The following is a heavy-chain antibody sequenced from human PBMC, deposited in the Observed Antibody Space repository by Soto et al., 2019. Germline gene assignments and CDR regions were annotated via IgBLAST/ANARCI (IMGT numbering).Heavy chain of an antibody. D-gene: IGHD3-22*01. CDR1: GYTFTSYA. CDR2: INTANGNT. Sequence: AASVKVSCKASGYTFTSYAIHWVRQAPGQRLEWMGGINTANGNTKYSQNFQGRVTITTDTSASTAYMELSSLRSEDTAVYYCARPRYYDTLSFDIWGQGTMVTVSS. CDR3: ARPRYYDTLSFDI. J-gene: IGHJ3*02. V-gene: IGHV1-3*04.